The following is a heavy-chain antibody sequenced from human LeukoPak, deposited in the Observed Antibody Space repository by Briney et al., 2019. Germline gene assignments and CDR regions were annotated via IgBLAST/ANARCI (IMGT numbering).Heavy chain of an antibody. J-gene: IGHJ4*02. V-gene: IGHV3-9*01. CDR1: GFIFNNYA. CDR3: AKDNRRHYTSGPNPDSLH. Sequence: GGSLRLSCAGSGFIFNNYAMHWVRQPPGKGLEWVSGISWNSGSIDYADSVKGRFTISRDNAKNSLYLQMNSLRVEDTAFYYCAKDNRRHYTSGPNPDSLHWGQGALVAVSS. CDR2: ISWNSGSI. D-gene: IGHD6-19*01.